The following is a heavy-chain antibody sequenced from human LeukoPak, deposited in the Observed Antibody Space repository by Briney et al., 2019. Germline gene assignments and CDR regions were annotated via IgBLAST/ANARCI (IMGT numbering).Heavy chain of an antibody. CDR1: GGSISSYY. V-gene: IGHV4-59*12. CDR3: ARETEGAFDI. J-gene: IGHJ3*02. D-gene: IGHD1-14*01. CDR2: IYYSGST. Sequence: SETLSLTCTVSGGSISSYYWSWIRQPPGKGLEWIGYIYYSGSTNYNPSLKSRVTISVDTSKNQFSLKLSSVTAADTAVYYCARETEGAFDIWGQGTMVTVSS.